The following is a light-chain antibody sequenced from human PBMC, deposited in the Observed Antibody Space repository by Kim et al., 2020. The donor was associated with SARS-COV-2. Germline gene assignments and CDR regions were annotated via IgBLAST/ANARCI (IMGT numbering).Light chain of an antibody. CDR3: SSYTASSTWV. CDR1: SSDGGDYDY. J-gene: IGLJ3*02. Sequence: GQSITISCTGTSSDGGDYDYVSWYQQHPGKAPKLMIYDVTKRPSGVSHRFSGSKSGNTASLTISGLQAEDGADYYCSSYTASSTWVFGGGTKVTVL. CDR2: DVT. V-gene: IGLV2-14*04.